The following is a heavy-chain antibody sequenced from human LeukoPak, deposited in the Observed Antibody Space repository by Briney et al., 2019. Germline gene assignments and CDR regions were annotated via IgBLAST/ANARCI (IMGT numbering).Heavy chain of an antibody. V-gene: IGHV1-2*02. J-gene: IGHJ5*02. CDR1: GYTFTDYH. CDR3: AKSYHNEGDFWSGYYDWFDP. CDR2: IHPNTGGT. Sequence: ASVKVSCKTSGYTFTDYHIHWVRQVPGQGLEWMGWIHPNTGGTNYAQKFEGRLTVTRDTSISTAYLELNRLRSDDTAVYYCAKSYHNEGDFWSGYYDWFDPWGQGTLVTVSS. D-gene: IGHD3-3*01.